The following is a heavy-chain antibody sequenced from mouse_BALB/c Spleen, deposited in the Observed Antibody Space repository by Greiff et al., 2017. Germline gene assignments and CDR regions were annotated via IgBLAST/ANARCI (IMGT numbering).Heavy chain of an antibody. D-gene: IGHD1-2*01. CDR1: GFTFSSYA. V-gene: IGHV5-9-4*01. J-gene: IGHJ4*01. Sequence: EVKLVESGGGLVKPGGSLKLSCAASGFTFSSYAMSWVRQSPEKRLEWVAEISSGGSYTYYPDTVTGRFTISRDNAKNTLYLEMSSLRSEDTAMYYCARTTATAMDYWGQGTSVTVSS. CDR2: ISSGGSYT. CDR3: ARTTATAMDY.